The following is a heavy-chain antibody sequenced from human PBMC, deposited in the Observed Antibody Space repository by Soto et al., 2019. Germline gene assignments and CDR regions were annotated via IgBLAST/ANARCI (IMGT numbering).Heavy chain of an antibody. V-gene: IGHV4-59*01. Sequence: ETLSLTCTVSGGSISSYYWSWIRQPPGKGLEWIGYIYYSGSTNYNPSLKSRVTISVDTSKNQFSLKLSSVTAADTAVYYCARGRGYYYYYYMDVWGKGTTVTVSS. CDR2: IYYSGST. CDR1: GGSISSYY. CDR3: ARGRGYYYYYYMDV. D-gene: IGHD3-10*01. J-gene: IGHJ6*03.